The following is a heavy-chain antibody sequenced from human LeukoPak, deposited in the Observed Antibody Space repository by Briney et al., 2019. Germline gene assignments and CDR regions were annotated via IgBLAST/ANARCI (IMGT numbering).Heavy chain of an antibody. D-gene: IGHD3-3*01. Sequence: PSETLSLTCTVSGDSLSSYYWSWIRQPPENGLEWIGYIYYSGSTNYNPSLKSRVTISVDTSKNQFSLKLSSVTAADTAVYYCARETLRRDFWSGYRNNWFDPWGQGTPVTVSS. CDR2: IYYSGST. CDR3: ARETLRRDFWSGYRNNWFDP. J-gene: IGHJ5*02. V-gene: IGHV4-59*12. CDR1: GDSLSSYY.